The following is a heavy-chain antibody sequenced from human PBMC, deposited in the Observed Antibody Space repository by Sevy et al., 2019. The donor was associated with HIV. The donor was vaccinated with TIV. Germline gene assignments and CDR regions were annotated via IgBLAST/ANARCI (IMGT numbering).Heavy chain of an antibody. D-gene: IGHD6-13*01. CDR2: VNSDGSST. CDR3: VAANSWEDY. Sequence: GGSLRLSCEGSGYTFSNYWMHWVRQAPGKGLEWVLRVNSDGSSTAYADSVKGRFTISRDNAENTMSLQMNSLRAEDTGLYYCVAANSWEDYWGQGIQVTVSS. V-gene: IGHV3-74*01. J-gene: IGHJ4*02. CDR1: GYTFSNYW.